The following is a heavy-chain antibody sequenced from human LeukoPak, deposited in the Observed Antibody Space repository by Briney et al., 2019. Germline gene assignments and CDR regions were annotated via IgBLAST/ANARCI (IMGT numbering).Heavy chain of an antibody. J-gene: IGHJ6*03. Sequence: GASVKVSCKASGGTFSSYTISWVRQAPGQGLEWMGGIIPIFGTANYAQKFQGRVTITADKSTSTAYMELSSLRSEDTAVYYCARVGYSYGPGLYYYMDVWGKGTTVTVSS. CDR1: GGTFSSYT. CDR2: IIPIFGTA. CDR3: ARVGYSYGPGLYYYMDV. V-gene: IGHV1-69*06. D-gene: IGHD5-18*01.